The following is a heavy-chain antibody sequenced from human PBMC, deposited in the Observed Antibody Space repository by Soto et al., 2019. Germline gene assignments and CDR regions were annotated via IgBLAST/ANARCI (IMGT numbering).Heavy chain of an antibody. V-gene: IGHV4-4*07. CDR1: GGTVTSLT. CDR3: TRDGMTTGDT. CDR2: VFSSVSA. Sequence: EPMRVTYIVSGGTVTSLTGSRVRQTANKGLEWIGRVFSSVSATYSPSLKSRVRISMDTPENRISLKLDSVTAVDAGVYYCTRDGMTTGDTWGPGTLVTVSS. J-gene: IGHJ4*02. D-gene: IGHD2-21*02.